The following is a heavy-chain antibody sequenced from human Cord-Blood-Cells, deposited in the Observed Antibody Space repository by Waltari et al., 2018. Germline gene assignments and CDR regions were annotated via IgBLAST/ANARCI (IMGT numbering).Heavy chain of an antibody. D-gene: IGHD3-10*01. Sequence: QVQLQQWGAGLLKPSETLSLTCAVYGGSFSGYYWSWIRQPPGKGLGWIGEINHSGSTNYNPSLKSRVTISVDTSKNQFSLKLSSVTAADTAVYYCARDRTGRQLLWFGESPYYFDYWGQGTLVTVSS. CDR1: GGSFSGYY. J-gene: IGHJ4*02. CDR2: INHSGST. V-gene: IGHV4-34*01. CDR3: ARDRTGRQLLWFGESPYYFDY.